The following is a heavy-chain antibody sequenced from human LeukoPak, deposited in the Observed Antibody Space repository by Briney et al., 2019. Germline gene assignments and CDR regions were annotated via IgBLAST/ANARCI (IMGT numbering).Heavy chain of an antibody. Sequence: GASVKVSCKASGYTFTSYGISWVRQAPGQGLEWMGWISAYNGNTNYAQKLQGRVTMTTDTSTSTAYMELRSLRSDDTAVYYCARDDAVYGSGSFDYWGQGTLVTVSS. D-gene: IGHD3-10*01. J-gene: IGHJ4*02. CDR2: ISAYNGNT. V-gene: IGHV1-18*01. CDR3: ARDDAVYGSGSFDY. CDR1: GYTFTSYG.